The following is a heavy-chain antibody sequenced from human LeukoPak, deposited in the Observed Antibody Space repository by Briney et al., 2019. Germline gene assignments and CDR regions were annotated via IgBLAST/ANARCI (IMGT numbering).Heavy chain of an antibody. V-gene: IGHV4-4*07. D-gene: IGHD5-12*01. CDR2: IYSSGST. CDR3: ARGGYIYGY. Sequence: SETLSLTCSVSGESISDYYWSWIRQPAGRGLEWIGHIYSSGSTHYNPSLKSRVTMSVDTSKNQFSLNLKSVTAADTAVYFCARGGYIYGYWGQGSLVIVSS. CDR1: GESISDYY. J-gene: IGHJ4*02.